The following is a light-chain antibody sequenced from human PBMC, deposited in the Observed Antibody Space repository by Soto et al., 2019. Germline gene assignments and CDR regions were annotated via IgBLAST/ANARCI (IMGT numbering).Light chain of an antibody. CDR2: DAS. CDR3: QQRSNWYT. Sequence: EIVLTQSPATLSLSPGERATLSCRASQSVSSYLAWYQQKPGQAPRLLIYDASNRATGIPARFSGSGSGTDFTLPLSSLEPEDFAVYYCQQRSNWYTFCQGTKLEIK. J-gene: IGKJ2*01. V-gene: IGKV3-11*01. CDR1: QSVSSY.